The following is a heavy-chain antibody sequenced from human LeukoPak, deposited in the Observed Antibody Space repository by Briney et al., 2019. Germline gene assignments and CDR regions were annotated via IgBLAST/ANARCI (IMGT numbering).Heavy chain of an antibody. CDR1: GGPISSYY. Sequence: SETLSLTCTVSGGPISSYYWSWIRQPPGKGLEGIGHIYYSGSTNNNPSLKSRVTISVDTSKNQFSLKLSSVTAADPAVYYCARQLLWFGELGGMDVWGKGTTVTVSS. CDR2: IYYSGST. V-gene: IGHV4-59*13. CDR3: ARQLLWFGELGGMDV. J-gene: IGHJ6*04. D-gene: IGHD3-10*01.